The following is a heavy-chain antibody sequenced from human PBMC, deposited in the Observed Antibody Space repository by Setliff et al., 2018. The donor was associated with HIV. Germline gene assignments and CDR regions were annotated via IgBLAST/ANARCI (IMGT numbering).Heavy chain of an antibody. CDR3: ARGLQAWGSAGPNRFDP. V-gene: IGHV4-34*01. D-gene: IGHD7-27*01. CDR2: VYQSGSA. J-gene: IGHJ5*02. CDR1: GESFSDYY. Sequence: SETLSLTCAVYGESFSDYYWSWIRQPPGKGLEWIGEVYQSGSANYNPSLKSRVTISVDTSKNQFSLKLTSVTAADTAVYYCARGLQAWGSAGPNRFDPWGQGTLVTVSS.